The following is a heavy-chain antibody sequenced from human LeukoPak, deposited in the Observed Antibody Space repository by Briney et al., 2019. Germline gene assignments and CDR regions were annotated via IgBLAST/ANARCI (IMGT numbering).Heavy chain of an antibody. V-gene: IGHV3-23*01. CDR1: GFPFTSYA. D-gene: IGHD2-2*01. CDR3: ARFRSTSYYYGMDV. J-gene: IGHJ6*02. Sequence: GGSLRLSCAASGFPFTSYAMSWVRQAPGKGLEWVSAISGSGGSTYYADSVKGRFTLSRDNSKNTLLLQMNSLRAEDSAVYYCARFRSTSYYYGMDVWGQGTTVTVS. CDR2: ISGSGGST.